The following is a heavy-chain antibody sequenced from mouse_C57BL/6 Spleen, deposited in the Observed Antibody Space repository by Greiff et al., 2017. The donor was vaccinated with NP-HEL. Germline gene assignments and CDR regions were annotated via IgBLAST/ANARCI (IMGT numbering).Heavy chain of an antibody. V-gene: IGHV1-26*01. CDR2: INPNNGGT. J-gene: IGHJ3*01. CDR1: GYTFTDYY. Sequence: VQLQQSGPELVKPGASVKISCKASGYTFTDYYMNWVKQSHGKSLEWIGDINPNNGGTSYNQKFKGKATLTVDKSSSTAYMELRSLTSEDSAVYYCARYDSFAYWGKGTLVTVSA. D-gene: IGHD2-4*01. CDR3: ARYDSFAY.